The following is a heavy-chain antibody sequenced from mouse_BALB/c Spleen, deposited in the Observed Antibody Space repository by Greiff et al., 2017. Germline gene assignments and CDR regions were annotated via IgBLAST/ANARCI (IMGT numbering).Heavy chain of an antibody. Sequence: EGMLVESGGGLVKPGGSLKLSCAASGFAFSSYDMSWVRQTPEKRLEWVAYISSGGGSTYYPDTVKGRFTISRDNAKNTLYLQMSSLKSEDTAMYYCARHDGNYDWFAYWGQGTLVTVSA. CDR2: ISSGGGST. CDR1: GFAFSSYD. J-gene: IGHJ3*01. D-gene: IGHD2-1*01. CDR3: ARHDGNYDWFAY. V-gene: IGHV5-12-1*01.